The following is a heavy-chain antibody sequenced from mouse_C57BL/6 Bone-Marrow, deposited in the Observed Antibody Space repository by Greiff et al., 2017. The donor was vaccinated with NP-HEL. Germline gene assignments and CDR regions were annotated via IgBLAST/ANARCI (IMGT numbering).Heavy chain of an antibody. Sequence: VQLQQPGAELVMPGASVKLSCKASGYTFTSYWMHWVKQRPGQGLEWIGEIDPSDSYTNYNQKFNGKSTLTVDKSSSTAYMQLSSLTSEDSAVYYCARKDYYGSSYYFDYWGQGTTLTVSS. CDR2: IDPSDSYT. CDR1: GYTFTSYW. J-gene: IGHJ2*01. D-gene: IGHD1-1*01. CDR3: ARKDYYGSSYYFDY. V-gene: IGHV1-69*01.